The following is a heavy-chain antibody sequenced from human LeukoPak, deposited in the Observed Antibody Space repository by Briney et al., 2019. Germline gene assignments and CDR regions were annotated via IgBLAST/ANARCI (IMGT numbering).Heavy chain of an antibody. CDR3: ARGVYIAAAQYAY. CDR2: IYYSGTT. CDR1: GGSISSYY. J-gene: IGHJ4*02. Sequence: SETLSLNCTVSGGSISSYYWSWIRQPPGKGLEWIGHIYYSGTTNYNPSLKSRVTISVDTSKNQFSLKLSSVTAADTAVYYCARGVYIAAAQYAYWGQGTLVTVSS. V-gene: IGHV4-59*01. D-gene: IGHD6-13*01.